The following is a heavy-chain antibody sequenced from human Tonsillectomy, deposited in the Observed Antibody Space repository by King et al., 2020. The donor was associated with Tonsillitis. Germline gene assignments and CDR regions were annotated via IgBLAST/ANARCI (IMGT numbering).Heavy chain of an antibody. CDR1: GYPFSTFG. D-gene: IGHD3-22*01. CDR2: ISTYNGNT. V-gene: IGHV1-18*01. Sequence: VQLVQSGAEVKVPGASVKVSCKASGYPFSTFGINWVRQAPGQGLEWMGWISTYNGNTNYPQKLQGRVTMTTDTSTSTAYMELRSLRSDDTAVYYCARNRATMIAYYFDYWGQGTLVTVSP. J-gene: IGHJ4*02. CDR3: ARNRATMIAYYFDY.